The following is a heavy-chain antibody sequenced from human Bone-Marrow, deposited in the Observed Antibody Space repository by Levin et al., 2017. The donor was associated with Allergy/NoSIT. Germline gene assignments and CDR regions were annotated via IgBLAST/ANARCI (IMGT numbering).Heavy chain of an antibody. CDR3: AKDHTGVEAAATAFDS. CDR1: GFSFGSYS. Sequence: HPGGSLRLSCAASGFSFGSYSLVWVRQAPGRGLEWVSSISFNGGRTYYPDSVKGRFTISRDQSENTLFLQMNSLRVEDTAVYFCAKDHTGVEAAATAFDSWGQGTLVIVSS. J-gene: IGHJ4*02. V-gene: IGHV3-23*01. CDR2: ISFNGGRT. D-gene: IGHD6-25*01.